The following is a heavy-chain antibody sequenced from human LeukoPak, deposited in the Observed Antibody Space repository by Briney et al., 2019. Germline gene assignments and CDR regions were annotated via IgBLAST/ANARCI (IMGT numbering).Heavy chain of an antibody. CDR3: ANGYSSGWYADFDY. J-gene: IGHJ4*02. CDR1: GSTFSSYG. Sequence: HPGGSLRLSCAASGSTFSSYGMHWVRQAPGKGLEWVAVISYDGSNKYYADSVKGRFTISRDNSKNTLYLQMNSLRAEDTAVCYCANGYSSGWYADFDYWGQGTLVTVSS. CDR2: ISYDGSNK. D-gene: IGHD6-19*01. V-gene: IGHV3-30*18.